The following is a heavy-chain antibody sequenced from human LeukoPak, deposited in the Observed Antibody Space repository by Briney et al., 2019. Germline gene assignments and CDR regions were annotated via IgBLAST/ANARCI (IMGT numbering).Heavy chain of an antibody. Sequence: ASVKVSCKASGGSFSSYAISWVRQAPGQGLEWMGGIIPIFGTANYAQKFQGRVTITTDESTSTAYMELSSLRSEDTAVYYCARGESTTNYYYYYTDVWGKGTTVTVSS. CDR3: ARGESTTNYYYYYTDV. J-gene: IGHJ6*03. V-gene: IGHV1-69*05. CDR2: IIPIFGTA. CDR1: GGSFSSYA. D-gene: IGHD3-10*01.